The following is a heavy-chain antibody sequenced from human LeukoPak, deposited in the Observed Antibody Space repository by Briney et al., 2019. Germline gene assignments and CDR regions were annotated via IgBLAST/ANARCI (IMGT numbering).Heavy chain of an antibody. V-gene: IGHV3-74*01. D-gene: IGHD2/OR15-2a*01. CDR3: ARDSNYGMDV. CDR2: INTDGSST. Sequence: GGSLRLSCAASGFTFSPYWMHWVRQAPGKGLVWVSHINTDGSSTTYADSVEGRFTISRDNAKSTLYLLMNSLRAEDTAVYYCARDSNYGMDVWGQGTTVTVSS. J-gene: IGHJ6*02. CDR1: GFTFSPYW.